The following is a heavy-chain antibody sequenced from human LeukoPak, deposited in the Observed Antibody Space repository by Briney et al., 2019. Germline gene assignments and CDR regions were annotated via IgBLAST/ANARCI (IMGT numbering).Heavy chain of an antibody. CDR1: GFTFNNYW. D-gene: IGHD6-13*01. CDR3: ARDQSSSPYYFDY. Sequence: PGGSLRLSCVASGFTFNNYWMSWVRQAPGKGLEWVSVIYSGGSTYYADSVKGRFTISRDNSKNTLYLQMNSLRAEDTAVYYCARDQSSSPYYFDYWGQGTLVTVSS. V-gene: IGHV3-66*01. J-gene: IGHJ4*02. CDR2: IYSGGST.